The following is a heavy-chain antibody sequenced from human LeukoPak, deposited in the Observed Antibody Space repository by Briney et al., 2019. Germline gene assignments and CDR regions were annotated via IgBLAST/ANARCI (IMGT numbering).Heavy chain of an antibody. Sequence: GRSLRLSCAASGFTFSSYAMHWVRQAPGKGLEWVAVISYDGSNKYYADSVKGRFTISRDNSKNTLYLQMNSLRAEDTAVYYCARQRSIAAACMDVWGQGTTVTVSS. D-gene: IGHD6-13*01. CDR3: ARQRSIAAACMDV. V-gene: IGHV3-30-3*01. J-gene: IGHJ6*02. CDR1: GFTFSSYA. CDR2: ISYDGSNK.